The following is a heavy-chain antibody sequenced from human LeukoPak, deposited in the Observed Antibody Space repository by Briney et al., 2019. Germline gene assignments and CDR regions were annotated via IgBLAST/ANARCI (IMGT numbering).Heavy chain of an antibody. CDR2: ISEDGSKK. V-gene: IGHV3-30-3*01. CDR1: GFTFSNDA. CDR3: ARGGWEPFRDL. Sequence: GSSLRLSCAASGFTFSNDAMHWLRQAPGKGLDWVEDISEDGSKKSYPESAKGRFTIPRHNSKNPYYLQRNSLRPGDTAVYYWARGGWEPFRDLWGQETGVSVS. D-gene: IGHD1-26*01. J-gene: IGHJ4*02.